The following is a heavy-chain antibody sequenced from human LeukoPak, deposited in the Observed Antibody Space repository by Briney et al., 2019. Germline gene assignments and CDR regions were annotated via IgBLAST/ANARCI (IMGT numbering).Heavy chain of an antibody. CDR3: ARVEGALFVDY. V-gene: IGHV4-59*12. J-gene: IGHJ4*02. CDR2: IYYSGST. Sequence: SETLSLTCTVSGGSISSYYWSWIRQPPGKGLEWIGYIYYSGSTNYNPSLKSRATISVDTSKNQFSLKLSSVTAADTAVYYCARVEGALFVDYWGQGTLVTVSS. CDR1: GGSISSYY. D-gene: IGHD2-15*01.